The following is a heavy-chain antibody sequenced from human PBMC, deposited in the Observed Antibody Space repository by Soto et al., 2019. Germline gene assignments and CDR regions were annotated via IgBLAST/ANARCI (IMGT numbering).Heavy chain of an antibody. Sequence: EASVKVSCKTSGYTFTDYYMHWVRQAPGQGFEWVGGINPKSGGPKYVPKFQGRVTVTRDTSTSTAYMELNRPTSDGTAVYYCASEDCRNTNCLKGFDYWGQGTMVTVSS. CDR2: INPKSGGP. V-gene: IGHV1-2*02. CDR3: ASEDCRNTNCLKGFDY. D-gene: IGHD2-15*01. J-gene: IGHJ4*02. CDR1: GYTFTDYY.